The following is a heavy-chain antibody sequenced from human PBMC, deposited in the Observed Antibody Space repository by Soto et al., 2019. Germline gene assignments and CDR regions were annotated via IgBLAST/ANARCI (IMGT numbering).Heavy chain of an antibody. Sequence: QVQLVQSGAKVKKPGSSVKVSCKASGGTFNSHTINWVRQAPGQGLEWMGRVVPLLGIESHPQKFQDRLTITAAISTDTVFMELSNLRSEDTAVYYCTRDRPEMAVVPVPRQHFDSWGQGTLLTVSS. CDR2: VVPLLGIE. J-gene: IGHJ4*02. CDR3: TRDRPEMAVVPVPRQHFDS. CDR1: GGTFNSHT. V-gene: IGHV1-69*08. D-gene: IGHD2-21*01.